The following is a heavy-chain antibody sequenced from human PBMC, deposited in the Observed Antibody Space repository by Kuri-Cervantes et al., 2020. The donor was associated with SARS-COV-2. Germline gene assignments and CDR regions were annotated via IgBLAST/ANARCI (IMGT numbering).Heavy chain of an antibody. CDR3: GRDLTGRADY. D-gene: IGHD1-14*01. CDR2: IDEDGRTI. V-gene: IGHV3-74*01. CDR1: GFSFSTYW. J-gene: IGHJ4*02. Sequence: GGSLRLSCAASGFSFSTYWMHWVRQAPGMGLVWVARIDEDGRTIDYAESVRGRFTISRDNAKNTLFLQMSSLRAEDTAVYYCGRDLTGRADYWGPGTLVTVSS.